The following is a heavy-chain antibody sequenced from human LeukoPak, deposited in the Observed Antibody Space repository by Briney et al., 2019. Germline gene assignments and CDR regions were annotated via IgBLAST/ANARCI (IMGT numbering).Heavy chain of an antibody. Sequence: GGSLRLSCAASGFTFSSYSMNWVRQAPGKGLEWVSSISSSSSYINYADSVKGRFTISRDNAKNSLYLQMNSLRAEDTAVYYCARDVLVRGLARTYYVDVWGKGTTVTVSS. D-gene: IGHD6-6*01. CDR2: ISSSSSYI. CDR3: ARDVLVRGLARTYYVDV. V-gene: IGHV3-21*01. J-gene: IGHJ6*03. CDR1: GFTFSSYS.